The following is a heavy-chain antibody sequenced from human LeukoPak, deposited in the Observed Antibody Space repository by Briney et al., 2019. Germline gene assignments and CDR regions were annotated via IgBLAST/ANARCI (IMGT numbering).Heavy chain of an antibody. V-gene: IGHV3-21*01. D-gene: IGHD6-19*01. Sequence: PGGSLRLSCAASGFTFSSYSMNWVRQAPGKGLEWVSSISSSSSYIYYADSVKGRFTISRDNAKNSLYLQMNSLRAEDTAVYYCARDREEWLGTFDYWGQGTLVTVSS. J-gene: IGHJ4*02. CDR2: ISSSSSYI. CDR1: GFTFSSYS. CDR3: ARDREEWLGTFDY.